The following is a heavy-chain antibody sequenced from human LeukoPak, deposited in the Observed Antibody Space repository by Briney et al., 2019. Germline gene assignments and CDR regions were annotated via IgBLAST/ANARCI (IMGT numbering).Heavy chain of an antibody. D-gene: IGHD6-13*01. CDR3: ARSRATGYSYYYYYMDV. Sequence: GGSLRPSCAASGFTVSSNYVSWVRQAPGKGLEWVSVIYSGGSTYYADSVKGRFTISRDNSKNTLYLQMNSLRAEDTAVYYCARSRATGYSYYYYYMDVWGKGTTVTVSS. CDR2: IYSGGST. J-gene: IGHJ6*03. CDR1: GFTVSSNY. V-gene: IGHV3-53*01.